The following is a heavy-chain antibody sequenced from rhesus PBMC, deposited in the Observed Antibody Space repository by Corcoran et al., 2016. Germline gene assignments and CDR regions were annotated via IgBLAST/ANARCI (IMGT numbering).Heavy chain of an antibody. CDR1: GYSFTNYW. CDR3: ARGWGTVTVFDF. V-gene: IGHV5-2*01. Sequence: EVQLVQSGAEVKRPGESLKISCKTSGYSFTNYWISWVRQMPGKGLEWMGAFGPSDFDTKYTPSCQGQVTISADNSISTAYLQWSSLKASYTATYYCARGWGTVTVFDFWGQGLRGTVSS. CDR2: FGPSDFDT. D-gene: IGHD4-23*01. J-gene: IGHJ3*01.